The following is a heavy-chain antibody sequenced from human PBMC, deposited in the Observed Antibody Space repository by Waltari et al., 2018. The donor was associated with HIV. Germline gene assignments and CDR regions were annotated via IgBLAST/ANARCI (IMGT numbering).Heavy chain of an antibody. Sequence: EVQLVESGGGLIQPGGSLITCCAASGFSFRAYSMNWGRQAPGKGLEWLSYISSGSSNIYYADSVKGRFTISRDNAKTSLYLQMNSLRAEDTAVYYCARVGDRTYAMDVWGQGTTVTVSS. CDR1: GFSFRAYS. J-gene: IGHJ6*02. CDR3: ARVGDRTYAMDV. CDR2: ISSGSSNI. D-gene: IGHD2-21*02. V-gene: IGHV3-48*04.